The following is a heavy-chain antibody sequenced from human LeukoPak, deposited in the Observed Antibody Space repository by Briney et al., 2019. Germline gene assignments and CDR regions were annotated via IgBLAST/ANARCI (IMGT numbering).Heavy chain of an antibody. J-gene: IGHJ4*02. CDR1: GLTFSSYC. CDR2: ISSSSSTI. Sequence: GGSLTLSCAASGLTFSSYCMNWVRQAPGKGLEWVSYISSSSSTIYYADSVKGRFTISRDNAKNSLYLQMNSLRADDTAVYYCARRPNDYWGQGTLVTVSS. CDR3: ARRPNDY. V-gene: IGHV3-48*01.